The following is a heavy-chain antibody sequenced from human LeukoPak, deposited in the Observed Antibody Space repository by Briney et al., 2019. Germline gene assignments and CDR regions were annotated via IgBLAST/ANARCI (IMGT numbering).Heavy chain of an antibody. CDR2: ISGSGGST. V-gene: IGHV3-23*01. CDR3: AKWQQLPGHDY. CDR1: GFTFSSYG. J-gene: IGHJ4*02. D-gene: IGHD6-13*01. Sequence: GGSLRLSCAASGFTFSSYGVSWVRQAPGKGLEWVSAISGSGGSTYYADSVKGRFTISRDNSKNTLYLQMNSLRAEDTAVYYCAKWQQLPGHDYWGQGTLVTVSS.